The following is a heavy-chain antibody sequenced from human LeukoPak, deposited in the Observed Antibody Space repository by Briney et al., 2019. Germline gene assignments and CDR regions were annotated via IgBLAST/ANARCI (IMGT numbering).Heavy chain of an antibody. CDR3: AREDSRDYYYGMDV. CDR1: GFTFSDYY. V-gene: IGHV3-11*01. J-gene: IGHJ6*02. CDR2: ISSSGSTI. Sequence: TEGSLRLSCAASGFTFSDYYMSWIRQAPGKGLEWVSYISSSGSTIYYADSVKGRFTISRDNAKNSLYLQMNSLRAEDTAVYYCAREDSRDYYYGMDVWGQGTTVTVSS. D-gene: IGHD2/OR15-2a*01.